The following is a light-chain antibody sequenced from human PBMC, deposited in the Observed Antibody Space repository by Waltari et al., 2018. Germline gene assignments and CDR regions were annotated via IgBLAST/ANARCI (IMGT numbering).Light chain of an antibody. CDR2: DTS. Sequence: EIVLTQSPATLSLSPGERATLSCRASQSVSSNLAWYQHRHGQGPRLLIYDTSNRATGIPARFSGSGSGTDFTLTISGLEPEDFGVYYCQQRTNWPPFTFGQGTKLEIK. CDR1: QSVSSN. CDR3: QQRTNWPPFT. V-gene: IGKV3-11*01. J-gene: IGKJ2*01.